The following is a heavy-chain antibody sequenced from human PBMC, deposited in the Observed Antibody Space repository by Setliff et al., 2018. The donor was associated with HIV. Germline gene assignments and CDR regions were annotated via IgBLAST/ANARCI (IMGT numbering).Heavy chain of an antibody. D-gene: IGHD2-2*03. CDR1: GFTFGDYA. CDR3: TSGYCSSTSCRSAFDI. Sequence: GESLKISCTASGFTFGDYAMSWVRQAPGKGLEWVGFIRSKAYGGTTEYAASVKGRFTISRDDSKSIAYLQMNSLKTEDTAVYYCTSGYCSSTSCRSAFDIWGQGTMVTVSS. V-gene: IGHV3-49*04. J-gene: IGHJ3*02. CDR2: IRSKAYGGTT.